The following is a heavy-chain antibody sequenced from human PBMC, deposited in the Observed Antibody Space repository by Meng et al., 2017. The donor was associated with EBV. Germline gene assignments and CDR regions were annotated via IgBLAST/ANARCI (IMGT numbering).Heavy chain of an antibody. CDR2: IIPIFGTA. J-gene: IGHJ4*02. CDR3: ARAEIAAAGRLDY. CDR1: GGTFSSYA. V-gene: IGHV1-69*06. Sequence: QGRLVQAGAEGKEPGSSGKVSCKASGGTFSSYAISWVRQAPGQGREWNGGIIPIFGTANYAQKFQGRVTITADKSTSTAYMELSSLRSEDTAVYYCARAEIAAAGRLDYWGQGTLVTVSS. D-gene: IGHD6-13*01.